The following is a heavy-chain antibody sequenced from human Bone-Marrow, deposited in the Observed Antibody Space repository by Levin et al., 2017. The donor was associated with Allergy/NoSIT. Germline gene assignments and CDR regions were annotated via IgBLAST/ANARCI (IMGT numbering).Heavy chain of an antibody. J-gene: IGHJ6*02. D-gene: IGHD3-10*01. V-gene: IGHV3-9*01. CDR1: GFTFDDFA. Sequence: AGGSLRLSCAASGFTFDDFAMHWVRQAPGKGLEWVSGISWDSNYICYADSVKGRFTISRDNANNSLYLQMSSLRAEDTAFYYCVKDMSEFGKVYYGMDVWGQGTTVTVSS. CDR2: ISWDSNYI. CDR3: VKDMSEFGKVYYGMDV.